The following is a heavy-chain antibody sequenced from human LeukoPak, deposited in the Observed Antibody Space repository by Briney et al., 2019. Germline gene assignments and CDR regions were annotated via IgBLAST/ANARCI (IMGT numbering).Heavy chain of an antibody. CDR1: GYSVSSGYY. V-gene: IGHV4-38-2*02. CDR2: IYHSGST. CDR3: AREELDYMDV. J-gene: IGHJ6*03. Sequence: SETLSLTCTVSGYSVSSGYYWGWIRQSPGKGLEWIGSIYHSGSTYYSPSLRSRITISVDTSKNQFSLKLSSVTAADTAVYYCAREELDYMDVWGRGTTVTISS.